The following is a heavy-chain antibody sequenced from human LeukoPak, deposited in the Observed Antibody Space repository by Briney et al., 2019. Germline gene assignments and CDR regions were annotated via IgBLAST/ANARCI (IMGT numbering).Heavy chain of an antibody. D-gene: IGHD6-19*01. CDR2: ISSSSSYI. CDR3: ATEYSKAPWEAVAVAGGFDY. CDR1: GLTFSSYS. Sequence: GGSLRLSCAASGLTFSSYSMNWVRQAPGKGLEWVSSISSSSSYIYYADSVKGRFTISRDNAKNSLYLQMSSLRSEDTAVYYCATEYSKAPWEAVAVAGGFDYWGQGTLVTVSS. V-gene: IGHV3-21*04. J-gene: IGHJ4*02.